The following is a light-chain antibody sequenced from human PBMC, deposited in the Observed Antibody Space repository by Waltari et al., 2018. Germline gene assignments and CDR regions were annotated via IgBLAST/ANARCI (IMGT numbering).Light chain of an antibody. J-gene: IGLJ1*01. Sequence: SHELTQPPPASVSPGQPATITCSGPTLSQQHVYWYQHKPGQAPVLLIYKDTERPSGIPDRFSGSSSGTSVTLTISGVQAEDEADYYCQLADGTVTYVFGPGTKVIVL. CDR3: QLADGTVTYV. CDR1: TLSQQH. CDR2: KDT. V-gene: IGLV3-25*03.